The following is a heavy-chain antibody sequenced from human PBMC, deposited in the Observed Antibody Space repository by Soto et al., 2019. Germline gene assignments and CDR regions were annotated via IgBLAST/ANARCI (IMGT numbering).Heavy chain of an antibody. CDR2: FDPEDGET. CDR1: GYTLTELS. D-gene: IGHD5-18*01. CDR3: ATRDTAMARNNYYYGMDV. J-gene: IGHJ6*02. Sequence: QVQLVQSGAEVKKPGASVKVSCKVSGYTLTELSMHWVRQAPGKGLEWMGGFDPEDGETIYAQKFQGRVTMTEDTSTDTAYMELSSLRSEDTAVYYCATRDTAMARNNYYYGMDVWGQGTTVTVSS. V-gene: IGHV1-24*01.